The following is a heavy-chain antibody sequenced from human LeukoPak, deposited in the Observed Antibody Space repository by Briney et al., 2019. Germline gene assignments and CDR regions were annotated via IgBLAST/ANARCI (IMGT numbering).Heavy chain of an antibody. Sequence: GGSLRLSCAASGFTFSSYWMNWARQAPGKGLEWVASINHNGNVNYYVDSVKGRFTISRDNAKNSLYLQMNSLRAEDTAVYYCAPAVAGTIDYWGQGTLVTVSS. V-gene: IGHV3-7*01. CDR1: GFTFSSYW. CDR3: APAVAGTIDY. J-gene: IGHJ4*02. D-gene: IGHD6-19*01. CDR2: INHNGNVN.